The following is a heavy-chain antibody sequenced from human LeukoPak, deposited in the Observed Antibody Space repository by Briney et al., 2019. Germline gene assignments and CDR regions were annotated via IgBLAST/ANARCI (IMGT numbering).Heavy chain of an antibody. CDR3: ARVTFNYFGSGDAFDI. CDR1: GFTVSSNY. CDR2: IYSDGST. Sequence: GGSLRLSCAASGFTVSSNYMSWVRQAPGKGLEWVSIIYSDGSTYYADSVKGRFTISRDNSKNQLYLQMNSLRAEDTAVYYCARVTFNYFGSGDAFDIWGQGTMVTVSS. J-gene: IGHJ3*02. V-gene: IGHV3-66*01. D-gene: IGHD3-10*01.